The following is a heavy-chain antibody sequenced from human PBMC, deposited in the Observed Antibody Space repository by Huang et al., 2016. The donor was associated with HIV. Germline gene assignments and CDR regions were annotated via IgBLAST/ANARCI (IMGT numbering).Heavy chain of an antibody. CDR1: GGSLSGNY. CDR2: VDYNGTV. V-gene: IGHV4-34*02. CDR3: VRKPVSGDDAFDI. Sequence: QVFFQQWGTGVLKPSGTLSLKCAVYGGSLSGNYWTWIRQAPGKGLEWIGEVDYNGTVSHTPSRKSRLTLLVDRSRNQVSMTMMSVTAADTAIYYCVRKPVSGDDAFDIWGQGTRVTVSS. J-gene: IGHJ3*02.